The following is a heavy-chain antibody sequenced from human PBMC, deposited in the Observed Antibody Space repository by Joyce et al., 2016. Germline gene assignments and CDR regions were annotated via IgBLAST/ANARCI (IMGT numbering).Heavy chain of an antibody. V-gene: IGHV4-59*01. CDR2: INHRGRT. Sequence: QVQLQESGPGLVKPSETLSLSCTVSGGSISRYYWSWIRQPQGKGLEWIGYINHRGRTNYNPSLKSRVTISVDTSKNEFSLKMTSVTAADTAVYYCARGNDYDYWSGYEAHYFDYWGQGTLVTVSS. CDR1: GGSISRYY. CDR3: ARGNDYDYWSGYEAHYFDY. D-gene: IGHD3-3*01. J-gene: IGHJ4*02.